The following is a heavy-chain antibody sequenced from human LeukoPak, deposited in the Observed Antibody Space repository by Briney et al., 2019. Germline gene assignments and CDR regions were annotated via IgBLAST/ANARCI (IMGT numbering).Heavy chain of an antibody. CDR2: IDPSDSYT. CDR1: GYTFTSYW. CDR3: ARHRYSGSYYVGDY. J-gene: IGHJ4*02. Sequence: GESLKISCKGSGYTFTSYWISWVRQMPGKGREWMGRIDPSDSYTNYSPSFQGHVTISADKSVSTAYLQWSGLKASDTAMYYCARHRYSGSYYVGDYWGQGTLVTVSS. D-gene: IGHD1-26*01. V-gene: IGHV5-10-1*01.